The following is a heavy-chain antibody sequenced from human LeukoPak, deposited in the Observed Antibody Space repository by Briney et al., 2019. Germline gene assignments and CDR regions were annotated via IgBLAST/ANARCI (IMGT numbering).Heavy chain of an antibody. Sequence: TLSLTCAVHGGSFSVYYWSWIRQPPRKRLEWNREINHSGSTNHNPSLKSRVPISVDTSKTQFSLKLSSVPAADTAVYYCARGGVSRVITMIVVPEAGYFDYWGQGTLVTVSS. J-gene: IGHJ4*02. D-gene: IGHD3-22*01. CDR3: ARGGVSRVITMIVVPEAGYFDY. CDR2: INHSGST. CDR1: GGSFSVYY. V-gene: IGHV4-34*01.